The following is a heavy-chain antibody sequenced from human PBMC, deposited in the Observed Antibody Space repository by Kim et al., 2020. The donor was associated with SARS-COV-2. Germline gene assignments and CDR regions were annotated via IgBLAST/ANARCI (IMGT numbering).Heavy chain of an antibody. D-gene: IGHD3-9*01. CDR1: GGSVSSGSYY. J-gene: IGHJ6*02. CDR3: ARASGLRYFDWQPLGMDV. CDR2: IYYSGST. V-gene: IGHV4-61*01. Sequence: SETLSLTCTVSGGSVSSGSYYWSWIRQPPGKGLEWIGYIYYSGSTNYNPSLKSRVTISVDTSKNQFSLKLSSVTAADTAVYYCARASGLRYFDWQPLGMDVWGQGTTVTVSS.